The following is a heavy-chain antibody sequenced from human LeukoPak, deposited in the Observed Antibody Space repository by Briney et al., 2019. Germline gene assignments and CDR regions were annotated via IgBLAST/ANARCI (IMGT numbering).Heavy chain of an antibody. V-gene: IGHV1-2*02. D-gene: IGHD3-22*01. CDR2: INPNSGGT. CDR1: GYTFTGYY. CDR3: ARAANYDSSGYLHY. J-gene: IGHJ4*02. Sequence: GASVKVSCKASGYTFTGYYMHWVRQAPGQGLEWMGWINPNSGGTNYAQKFQGRVTMTRDTSISTAYMELSRLRSDDTAVYYCARAANYDSSGYLHYWGQGTLVTVSS.